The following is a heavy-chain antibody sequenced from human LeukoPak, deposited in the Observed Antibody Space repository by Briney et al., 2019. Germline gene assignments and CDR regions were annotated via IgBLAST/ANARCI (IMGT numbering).Heavy chain of an antibody. CDR2: ISSRGSTI. CDR1: GFTFSSYA. CDR3: ARRYCSTTSCLFDY. Sequence: GGSLRLSCAASGFTFSSYAMNWVRQAPGKGLEWVSSISSRGSTIYYADSVKGRFTISRDNAKNSLYLQMNSLRAADTAVYYCARRYCSTTSCLFDYWGQGTLVTVSS. J-gene: IGHJ4*02. D-gene: IGHD2-2*01. V-gene: IGHV3-48*03.